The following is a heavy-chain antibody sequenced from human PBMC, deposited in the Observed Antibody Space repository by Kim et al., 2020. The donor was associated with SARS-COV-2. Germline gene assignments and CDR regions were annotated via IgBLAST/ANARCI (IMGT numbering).Heavy chain of an antibody. D-gene: IGHD4-17*01. CDR2: YDGSNK. Sequence: YDGSNKYYAGSVKGRFTISRDNSKNTLYLQMNSLRAEDTAVYYCAKGYGDWGQGTLVTVSS. CDR3: AKGYGD. J-gene: IGHJ4*02. V-gene: IGHV3-33*06.